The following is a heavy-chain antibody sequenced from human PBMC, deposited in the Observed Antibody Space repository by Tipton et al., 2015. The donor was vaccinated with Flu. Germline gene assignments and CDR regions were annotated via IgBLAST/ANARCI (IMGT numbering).Heavy chain of an antibody. V-gene: IGHV4-39*07. Sequence: TLSLTCTVSGGSISSSSYYWGWIRQPPGKGLEWIGSIYYSGSTYYNPSLKSRVTISVDTSKNQFSLKLSSVTAADTAVYYCARDRSYYDSSGYYLPFEDWGQGTLVTVSS. CDR2: IYYSGST. CDR3: ARDRSYYDSSGYYLPFED. J-gene: IGHJ4*02. CDR1: GGSISSSSYY. D-gene: IGHD3-22*01.